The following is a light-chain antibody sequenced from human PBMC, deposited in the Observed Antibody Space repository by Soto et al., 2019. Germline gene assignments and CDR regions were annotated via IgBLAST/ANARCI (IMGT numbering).Light chain of an antibody. CDR3: QQYNNWHPIT. Sequence: EIVMTLSPATLSVSPGERATLSCRASQSVSSNLAWYQQKPGQAHRLLIYGASTRATGIPARFSGSGSGTEFTLTISSLQSEDFAVYYCQQYNNWHPITFGGGTKVEIK. J-gene: IGKJ4*01. CDR2: GAS. V-gene: IGKV3-15*01. CDR1: QSVSSN.